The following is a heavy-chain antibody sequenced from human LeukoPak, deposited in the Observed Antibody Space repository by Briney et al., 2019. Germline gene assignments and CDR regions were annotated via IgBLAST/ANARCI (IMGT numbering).Heavy chain of an antibody. Sequence: ASVKVSCKASGYTFTSYGISWVRQAPGQGLEWMGGIIPIFGTANYAQKFQGRVTITTDESTSTAYMELSSLRSEDTAVYYCARDNFWSGSGGIDYWGQGTLVTVSS. D-gene: IGHD3-3*01. CDR2: IIPIFGTA. CDR3: ARDNFWSGSGGIDY. CDR1: GYTFTSYG. J-gene: IGHJ4*02. V-gene: IGHV1-69*05.